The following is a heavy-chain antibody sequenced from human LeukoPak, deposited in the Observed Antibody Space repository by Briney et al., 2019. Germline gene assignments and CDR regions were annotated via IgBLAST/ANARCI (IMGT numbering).Heavy chain of an antibody. CDR2: INPNSGGT. V-gene: IGHV1-2*02. CDR3: ARSFYGFWSGYSYYFDY. J-gene: IGHJ4*02. CDR1: GYTFTGYY. Sequence: ASVTVSCKASGYTFTGYYMHWVRQAPGQGLEWMGWINPNSGGTNYAQKFRGRVTMTRDTSISTAYMELSRLRSDDTAVYYCARSFYGFWSGYSYYFDYWGQGTLVTVSS. D-gene: IGHD3-3*01.